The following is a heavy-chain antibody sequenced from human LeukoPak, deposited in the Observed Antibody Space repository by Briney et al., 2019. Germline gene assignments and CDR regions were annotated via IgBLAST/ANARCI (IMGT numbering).Heavy chain of an antibody. V-gene: IGHV1-69*04. Sequence: SVKVSCKASGGRFTSYAISWVRQAPGQDLEWMGRIITILDETTYAEKFQGRVTITADPSTSTAYVELSSLRSEDTAMYYCARELPELVGAFDIWGQGTTVTVSS. D-gene: IGHD2-21*01. CDR1: GGRFTSYA. CDR3: ARELPELVGAFDI. J-gene: IGHJ3*02. CDR2: IITILDET.